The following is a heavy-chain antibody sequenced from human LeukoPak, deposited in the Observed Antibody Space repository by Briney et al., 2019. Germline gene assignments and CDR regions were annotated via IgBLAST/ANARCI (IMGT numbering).Heavy chain of an antibody. V-gene: IGHV3-21*01. J-gene: IGHJ4*02. CDR3: ASRYFGWSPFDY. Sequence: GSLRLSCAASGFTFSTYAMHWVRQTPGKGLEWVSSIVGSSSCIYYADSVKGRFTISRDDAQNSLYLQMNSLRAEDTALYYCASRYFGWSPFDYWGQGTLVTVSS. D-gene: IGHD3-9*01. CDR1: GFTFSTYA. CDR2: IVGSSSCI.